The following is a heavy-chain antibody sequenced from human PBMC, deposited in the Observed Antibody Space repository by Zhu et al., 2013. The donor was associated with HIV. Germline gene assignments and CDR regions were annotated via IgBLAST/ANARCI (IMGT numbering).Heavy chain of an antibody. V-gene: IGHV1-18*01. CDR3: ARHCSGGGCYLDSYYCAMDV. Sequence: QVQLVQSGGEMKRPGASVKVSCKASGYTFTSYGISWVRQAPGQGLEWMGWISAHTGNTNFAQKFRGRVTFTADSSTNTAYMQMSSLQSDDTAVYFCARHCSGGGCYLDSYYCAMDVWGQGTTVIVSS. D-gene: IGHD2-15*01. CDR1: GYTFTSYG. J-gene: IGHJ6*02. CDR2: ISAHTGNT.